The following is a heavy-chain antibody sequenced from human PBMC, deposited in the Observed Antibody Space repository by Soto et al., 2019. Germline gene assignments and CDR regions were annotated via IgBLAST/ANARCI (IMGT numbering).Heavy chain of an antibody. V-gene: IGHV4-30-2*01. D-gene: IGHD6-13*01. CDR2: IYHSGST. CDR3: ARAAAATWYYYGMDV. Sequence: TLSLTCVVSGGSISSGGYSWSWIRQPPGKGLEWIGYIYHSGSTYYNPSLKSRVTISLDRSKNQFSPNLTSVTAADTAVYYCARAAAATWYYYGMDVWGQGTTVTVSS. J-gene: IGHJ6*02. CDR1: GGSISSGGYS.